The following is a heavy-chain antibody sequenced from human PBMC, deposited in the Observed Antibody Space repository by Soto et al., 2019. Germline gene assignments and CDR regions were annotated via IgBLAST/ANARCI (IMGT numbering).Heavy chain of an antibody. CDR1: GFTFSSYA. CDR2: ISYDGSNK. V-gene: IGHV3-30-3*01. J-gene: IGHJ3*02. Sequence: GGSLRLSCAASGFTFSSYAMHWVRQAPGKGLEWVAVISYDGSNKYYADSVKGRFTISRDNSKNTLYLQMNSLRAEDTAVYYCARGDYYDSSVDAFDIWGQGTMVTVSS. D-gene: IGHD3-22*01. CDR3: ARGDYYDSSVDAFDI.